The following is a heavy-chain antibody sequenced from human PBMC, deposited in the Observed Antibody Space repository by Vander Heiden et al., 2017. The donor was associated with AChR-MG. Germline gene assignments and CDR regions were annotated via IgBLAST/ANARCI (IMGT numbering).Heavy chain of an antibody. J-gene: IGHJ4*02. Sequence: QVQLVESGGGVVQPGRSLRLSCAASGFTSSSYGMHWVRQAPGKGLEWVAVISYDGSNKYYADSVKGRFTISRDNSKNTLYLQMNSLRAEDTAVYYCAKGRPYGSGSTYFDYWGQGTLVTVSS. D-gene: IGHD3-10*01. V-gene: IGHV3-30*18. CDR2: ISYDGSNK. CDR3: AKGRPYGSGSTYFDY. CDR1: GFTSSSYG.